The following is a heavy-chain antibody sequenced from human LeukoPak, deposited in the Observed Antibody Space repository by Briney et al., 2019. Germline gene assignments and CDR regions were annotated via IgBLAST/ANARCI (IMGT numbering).Heavy chain of an antibody. CDR3: ARDKGDTAIIDY. J-gene: IGHJ4*02. CDR1: GYTFTGYY. Sequence: ASVKVSCKASGYTFTGYYMHWVRQAPGQGLEWMGWINPNSGGTNYAQKFQARVTMTRDTSISTAYMELSRLRSDDTAVYYCARDKGDTAIIDYWGQGTLVTVSS. CDR2: INPNSGGT. D-gene: IGHD5-18*01. V-gene: IGHV1-2*02.